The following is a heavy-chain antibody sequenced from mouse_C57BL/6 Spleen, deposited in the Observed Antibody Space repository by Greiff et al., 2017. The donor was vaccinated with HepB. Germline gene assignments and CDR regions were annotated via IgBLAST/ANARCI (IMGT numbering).Heavy chain of an antibody. CDR3: TRGYGNSYYFDY. CDR1: GFTFSSYA. CDR2: ISSGGDYI. V-gene: IGHV5-9-1*02. Sequence: DVHLVESGEGLVKPGGSLKLSCAASGFTFSSYAMSWVRQTPEKRLEWVAYISSGGDYIYYADTVKGRFTISRDNARNTLYLQMSSLKSEDTAMYYCTRGYGNSYYFDYWGQGTTLTVSS. J-gene: IGHJ2*01. D-gene: IGHD2-1*01.